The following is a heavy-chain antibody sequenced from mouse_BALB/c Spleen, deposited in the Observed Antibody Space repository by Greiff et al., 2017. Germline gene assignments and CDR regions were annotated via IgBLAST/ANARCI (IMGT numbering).Heavy chain of an antibody. CDR3: ARPGYYYGSGYWYFDV. Sequence: EVKLMESGGGLVQHGGSLKLSCAASGFDFSRYWMSWVRQAPGKGLEWIGEINPDSSTINYTPSLKDKFIISRDNAKNTLYLQMSKVRSEDTALYYCARPGYYYGSGYWYFDVWGAGTTVTVSS. V-gene: IGHV4-1*02. J-gene: IGHJ1*01. CDR1: GFDFSRYW. CDR2: INPDSSTI. D-gene: IGHD1-1*01.